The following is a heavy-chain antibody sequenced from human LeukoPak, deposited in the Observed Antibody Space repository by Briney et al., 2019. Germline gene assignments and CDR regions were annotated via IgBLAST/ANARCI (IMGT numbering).Heavy chain of an antibody. CDR1: GGSISSSSYY. V-gene: IGHV4-39*01. CDR2: IYYSGST. Sequence: SETLSLTCTVSGGSISSSSYYWGWIRQPPGKGLEWIGSIYYSGSTYYNPSLKSRVTISVDTSKNQFSLKLSSVTAADTAVYYCARHSSSGVWDYMDVWGKGTTVTVSS. D-gene: IGHD6-25*01. J-gene: IGHJ6*03. CDR3: ARHSSSGVWDYMDV.